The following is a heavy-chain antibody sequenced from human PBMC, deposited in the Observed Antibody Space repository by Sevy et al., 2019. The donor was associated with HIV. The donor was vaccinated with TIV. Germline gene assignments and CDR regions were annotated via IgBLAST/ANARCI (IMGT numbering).Heavy chain of an antibody. CDR1: GFTFSRFG. CDR2: VSGVVIP. V-gene: IGHV3-23*01. CDR3: AKGRQLVSGRFGTYFDS. Sequence: LSVTCVASGFTFSRFGMTWVRQVPGKGLEWVSTVSGVVIPHTTQTTYYADSVKGRFTISRDNSKDSLFLQMNSLRADDTAVYFCAKGRQLVSGRFGTYFDSWGQGILVTVSS. J-gene: IGHJ4*02. D-gene: IGHD6-13*01.